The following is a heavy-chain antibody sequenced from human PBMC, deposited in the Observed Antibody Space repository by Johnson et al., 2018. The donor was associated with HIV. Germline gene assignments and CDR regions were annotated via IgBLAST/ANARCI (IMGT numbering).Heavy chain of an antibody. CDR3: AKPKTGIDAFDI. J-gene: IGHJ3*02. CDR1: GFIFDDYG. D-gene: IGHD3-10*01. Sequence: VQLVESGGGVLRPGASLRLSCEGFGFIFDDYGLNWVRQGPGKGLEWVSGINWNGGNTGYADSVKGRFTSSRDNSKNTLYLQMNSLRVEDTAVYYCAKPKTGIDAFDIWGQGTMVTVSS. V-gene: IGHV3-20*04. CDR2: INWNGGNT.